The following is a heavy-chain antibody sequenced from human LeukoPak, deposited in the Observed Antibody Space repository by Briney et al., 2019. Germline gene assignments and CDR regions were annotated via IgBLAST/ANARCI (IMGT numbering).Heavy chain of an antibody. Sequence: SETLSLTCTVSGASPYWTWIRQPPGKGLEWIGYIYSTTGTTNSNPSLKSRGTMSLDTSKKHLSLKLSAVTAADTAVYYCARGYGWFDPWGQGILVIVSS. CDR1: GASPY. D-gene: IGHD3-10*01. J-gene: IGHJ5*02. V-gene: IGHV4-4*09. CDR3: ARGYGWFDP. CDR2: IYSTTGTT.